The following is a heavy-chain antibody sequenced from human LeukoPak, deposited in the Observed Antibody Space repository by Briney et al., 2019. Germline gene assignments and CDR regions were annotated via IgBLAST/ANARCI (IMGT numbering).Heavy chain of an antibody. Sequence: SETLSLTCTVSGYSIGSGYYWGWIRQPPGKGLEWIGSIYHSGSTYYNPSLKSRVTISVDTSKNQFSLKLSSVTAADTAVYYCARHPGETAGWGDMRYYYYYMDVWGKGTTVTISS. V-gene: IGHV4-38-2*02. CDR3: ARHPGETAGWGDMRYYYYYMDV. D-gene: IGHD3-16*01. CDR1: GYSIGSGYY. J-gene: IGHJ6*03. CDR2: IYHSGST.